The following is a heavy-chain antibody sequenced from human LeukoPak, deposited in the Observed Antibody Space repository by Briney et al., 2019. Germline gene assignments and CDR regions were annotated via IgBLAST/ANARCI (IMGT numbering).Heavy chain of an antibody. CDR3: AGQWLVLHAFDI. D-gene: IGHD6-19*01. CDR2: ISGSGGST. CDR1: GFTFSSYA. Sequence: PGGSLRLSCAASGFTFSSYAMSWVRQARGKGLEWVSAISGSGGSTYYADSVKGRFTISRDNSKNTLYLQMNSLRAEDTALYYCAGQWLVLHAFDIWGQGTMVTVSS. J-gene: IGHJ3*02. V-gene: IGHV3-23*01.